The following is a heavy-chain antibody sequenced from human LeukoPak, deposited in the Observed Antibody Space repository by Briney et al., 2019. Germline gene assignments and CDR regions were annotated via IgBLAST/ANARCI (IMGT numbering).Heavy chain of an antibody. J-gene: IGHJ6*02. CDR3: ARVRTENYYGMDV. V-gene: IGHV3-7*04. Sequence: GGSLRLSCAASGFTFRSYWMSWVRQAPGKGLEWVTNIKQDASEIYYVDSVNGRFTISRDNAKNSLYLQMNSLRVEDTAVYYCARVRTENYYGMDVWGQGITVTVSS. D-gene: IGHD3/OR15-3a*01. CDR1: GFTFRSYW. CDR2: IKQDASEI.